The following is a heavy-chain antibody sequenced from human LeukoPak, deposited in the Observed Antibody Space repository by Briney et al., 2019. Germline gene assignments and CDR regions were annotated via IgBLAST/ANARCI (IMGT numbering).Heavy chain of an antibody. CDR1: AGSISSYY. V-gene: IGHV4-59*08. D-gene: IGHD5-12*01. CDR3: ARHSRPGYGGYENAFDI. J-gene: IGHJ3*02. CDR2: IYYSGNT. Sequence: SETLSLTCSVAAGSISSYYWSWIRQPPGKGLEWMGYIYYSGNTTYTPSLKSRVTISVDTSKNQFSLKLRSVTAPDTAIYYCARHSRPGYGGYENAFDIWGQGTMVTVSS.